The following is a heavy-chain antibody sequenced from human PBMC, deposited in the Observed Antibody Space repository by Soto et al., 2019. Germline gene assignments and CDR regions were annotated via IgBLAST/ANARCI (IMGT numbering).Heavy chain of an antibody. J-gene: IGHJ4*02. V-gene: IGHV4-34*01. D-gene: IGHD2-8*01. CDR2: INHSGST. CDR3: GRAGIGYCTNGVCYTHWTSDF. CDR1: GGSFSGYY. Sequence: SETLSLTCAVYGGSFSGYYWRCIRQPPGKGLEWIGEINHSGSTNYNPSLKSRVTISVDTYKNQFSLKLSSVTAADTAVYYCGRAGIGYCTNGVCYTHWTSDFWGQGTRVSVSS.